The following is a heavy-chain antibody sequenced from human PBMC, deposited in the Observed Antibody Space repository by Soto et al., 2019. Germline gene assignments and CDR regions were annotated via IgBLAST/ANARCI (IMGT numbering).Heavy chain of an antibody. J-gene: IGHJ4*02. CDR3: GRVFSGYEFNFDY. CDR1: GFTFSDYY. V-gene: IGHV3-11*01. Sequence: GGSLRLSCAASGFTFSDYYMHWVRQAPGKGLEWVSYNSSSGSTIYYADSVKGRISNSRDNAKNSLYLQMNNLRAEDTAVHYCGRVFSGYEFNFDYWGQGTLVTVSS. D-gene: IGHD5-12*01. CDR2: NSSSGSTI.